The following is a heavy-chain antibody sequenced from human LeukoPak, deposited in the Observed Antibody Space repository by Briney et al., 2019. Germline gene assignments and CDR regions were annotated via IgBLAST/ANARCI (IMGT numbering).Heavy chain of an antibody. V-gene: IGHV4-38-2*02. CDR3: ARESGTMIIDY. D-gene: IGHD3-22*01. CDR1: GYSISSGYY. J-gene: IGHJ4*02. CDR2: IYHSGST. Sequence: PSETLSLTCADSGYSISSGYYWGWFRQPPGKGLEWIGSIYHSGSTYYNPSLKSRVTISVDTSKNQFSLKLSSVTAADTAVYYCARESGTMIIDYWGQGTLVTVSS.